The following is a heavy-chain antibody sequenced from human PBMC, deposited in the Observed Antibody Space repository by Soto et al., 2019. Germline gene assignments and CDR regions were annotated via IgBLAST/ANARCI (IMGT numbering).Heavy chain of an antibody. CDR3: AKDRARGYCTSIGCYGDYYYYMDV. CDR2: ISYSGGST. D-gene: IGHD2-2*01. Sequence: EVQLLESGGGLVQPGGSLRLSCAASGFTFSSYAMSWVRLAPGKGLEWVSAISYSGGSTYYADSVKGRFTISRDNSKNALYVQMNSLRAEDTAVYDCAKDRARGYCTSIGCYGDYYYYMDVWGKGTTVTFSS. V-gene: IGHV3-23*01. CDR1: GFTFSSYA. J-gene: IGHJ6*03.